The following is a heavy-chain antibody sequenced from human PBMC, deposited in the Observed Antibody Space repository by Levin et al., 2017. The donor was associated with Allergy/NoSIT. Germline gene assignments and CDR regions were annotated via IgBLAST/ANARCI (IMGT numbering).Heavy chain of an antibody. D-gene: IGHD2-15*01. V-gene: IGHV4-34*01. Sequence: SETLSLTCAVYGGSFSGYYWSWIRQPPGKGLEWIGEINHSGSTNYNPSLKSRVTISVDTSKNQFSLKLSSVTAADTAVYYCARMSRGGRAARPGGMDVWGQGTTVTVSS. CDR3: ARMSRGGRAARPGGMDV. CDR1: GGSFSGYY. J-gene: IGHJ6*02. CDR2: INHSGST.